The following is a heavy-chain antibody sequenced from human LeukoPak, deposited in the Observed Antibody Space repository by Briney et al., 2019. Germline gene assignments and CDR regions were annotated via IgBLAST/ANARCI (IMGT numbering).Heavy chain of an antibody. Sequence: GGSLRLSCVASGFTFSSYAMSWVRQAPGKGLEWVSIISGSGGSTYYADSVKGRFTISRDNSKNTLYLQMNSLRAEDTAVYYCAKDMVRGVSADYWGQGTLVTVSS. CDR2: ISGSGGST. D-gene: IGHD3-10*01. CDR1: GFTFSSYA. CDR3: AKDMVRGVSADY. J-gene: IGHJ4*02. V-gene: IGHV3-23*01.